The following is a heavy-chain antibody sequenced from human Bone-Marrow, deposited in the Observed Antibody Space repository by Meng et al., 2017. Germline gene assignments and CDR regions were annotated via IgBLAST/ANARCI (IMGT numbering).Heavy chain of an antibody. V-gene: IGHV3-15*01. CDR2: IKSNPDGETT. J-gene: IGHJ4*02. D-gene: IGHD3-9*01. CDR1: GFYFTNAY. Sequence: GESLKISCTASGFYFTNAYMNWVRQTPGKGLEWIGRIKSNPDGETTDYAVPVKGRFTISRDDSKNTLHLQLNSLKTDDTAVYYCTWDDKDVSDYWGQGTLVTVSS. CDR3: TWDDKDVSDY.